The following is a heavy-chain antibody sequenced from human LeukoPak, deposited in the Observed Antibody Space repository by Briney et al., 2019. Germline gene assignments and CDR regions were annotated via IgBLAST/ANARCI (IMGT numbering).Heavy chain of an antibody. J-gene: IGHJ6*03. Sequence: SVKVSCKASGGTFSSYAISWVRQAPGQGLEWMGGIIPIFGTANYAQKFQGRVTITADESTSTAYMELSSLRSEDTAVYYCAREGGERFLEWLLSDYMDVWGKGTTVTVSS. V-gene: IGHV1-69*13. D-gene: IGHD3-3*01. CDR2: IIPIFGTA. CDR3: AREGGERFLEWLLSDYMDV. CDR1: GGTFSSYA.